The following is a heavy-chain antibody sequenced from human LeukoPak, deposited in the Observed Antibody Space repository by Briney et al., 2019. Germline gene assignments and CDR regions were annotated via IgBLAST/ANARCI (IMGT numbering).Heavy chain of an antibody. CDR2: IYSGDRT. Sequence: PGGSLRLSCAASGFSVSSNYMSWVRQAPGKGLEWVSVIYSGDRTYHADSVKGRFTISRDSSKNTLYLQMNNLRVEDTAVYYCERVSMSQYWGQGTLVTVST. V-gene: IGHV3-53*01. CDR3: ERVSMSQY. D-gene: IGHD5/OR15-5a*01. CDR1: GFSVSSNY. J-gene: IGHJ4*02.